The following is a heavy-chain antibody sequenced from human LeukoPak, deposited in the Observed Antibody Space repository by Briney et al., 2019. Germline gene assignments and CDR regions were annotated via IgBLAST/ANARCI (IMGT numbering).Heavy chain of an antibody. D-gene: IGHD3-9*01. CDR1: GFIVGNNY. J-gene: IGHJ6*02. CDR2: INHSGST. Sequence: PGGSLRLSCAASGFIVGNNYMSWIRQPPGKGPEWIGEINHSGSTNYNPSLKSRVTISVDTSKNQFSLKLSSVTAADTAVYYCARGAPFYDILTYYYYYGMDVWGQGTTVTVSS. V-gene: IGHV4-34*01. CDR3: ARGAPFYDILTYYYYYGMDV.